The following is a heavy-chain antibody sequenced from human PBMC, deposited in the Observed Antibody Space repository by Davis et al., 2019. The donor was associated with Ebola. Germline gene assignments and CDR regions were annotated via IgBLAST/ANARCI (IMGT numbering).Heavy chain of an antibody. J-gene: IGHJ4*02. Sequence: PSETLSLTCAVYGGSFSGYYWSWIRQPPGKGLEWIGEINHSGSTNYNPSLKSRVTISVDTSKNQFSLKLSSVTAADTAVYYCAILGGHTAPGYWGQGTLVTVSS. CDR1: GGSFSGYY. V-gene: IGHV4-34*01. CDR2: INHSGST. CDR3: AILGGHTAPGY. D-gene: IGHD3-16*01.